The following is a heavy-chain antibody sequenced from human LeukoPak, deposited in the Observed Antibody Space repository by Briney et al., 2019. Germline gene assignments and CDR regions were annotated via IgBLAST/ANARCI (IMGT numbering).Heavy chain of an antibody. V-gene: IGHV1-46*01. Sequence: ASVKVSCKASGYTFTSYYVHWVRQAPGQGLEWMGIINPAGGSTTYAQKFQGSRLTLTRDTSTSTVYMELSSLRSEDTAVYYCARGRGVHDSHTYDYFDYWGQGSLVTVSS. CDR1: GYTFTSYY. CDR3: ARGRGVHDSHTYDYFDY. D-gene: IGHD3-22*01. CDR2: INPAGGST. J-gene: IGHJ4*02.